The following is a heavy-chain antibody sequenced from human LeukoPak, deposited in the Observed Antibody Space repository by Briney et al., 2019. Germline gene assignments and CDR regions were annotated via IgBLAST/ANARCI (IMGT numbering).Heavy chain of an antibody. CDR2: ISSSSSTI. CDR3: ARLTRYAGDP. D-gene: IGHD3-9*01. CDR1: GFTFSSYT. V-gene: IGHV3-48*04. J-gene: IGHJ5*02. Sequence: GGSLRPSCAASGFTFSSYTMNWVRQAPGKGLEWVSYISSSSSTIYYADSVKGRFTVSRDNAKNSLYLQMHSLRAEDTAVYYCARLTRYAGDPWGQGTLVIVSS.